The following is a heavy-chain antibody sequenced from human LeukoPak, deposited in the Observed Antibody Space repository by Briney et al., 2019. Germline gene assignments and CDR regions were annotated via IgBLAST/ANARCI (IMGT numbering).Heavy chain of an antibody. CDR2: FKTNSGQV. J-gene: IGHJ4*02. CDR3: ARSVPYSTRFYY. CDR1: GLTVSSYG. Sequence: GGSLRLSCVASGLTVSSYGMNWVRQAPGKGLEWVSTFKTNSGQVYYAESVRGRFTISRDNSKNTVYLQMSSLRAEDTALYYCARSVPYSTRFYYWGQGALVLVSS. V-gene: IGHV3-23*01. D-gene: IGHD2-15*01.